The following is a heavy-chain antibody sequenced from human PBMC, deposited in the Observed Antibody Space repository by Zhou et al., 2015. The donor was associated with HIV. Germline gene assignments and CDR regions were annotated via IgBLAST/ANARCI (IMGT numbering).Heavy chain of an antibody. CDR1: GFSVSDRY. CDR3: ARDRRGYTYGYYYYNMDV. V-gene: IGHV3-7*01. CDR2: IHKDGSET. J-gene: IGHJ6*03. Sequence: DVQLVESGGGLVQPGGSLRVSCAASGFSVSDRYMSWVRQAPGKGLECVANIHKDGSETYYVDSVRADSTVSRRQRQELTVLQMDSLRAEDTAIYYCARDRRGYTYGYYYYNMDVWGQGTTGHRLL. D-gene: IGHD5-18*01.